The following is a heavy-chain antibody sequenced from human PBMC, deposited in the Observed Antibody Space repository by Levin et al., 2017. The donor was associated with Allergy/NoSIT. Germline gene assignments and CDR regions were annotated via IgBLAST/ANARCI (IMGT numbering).Heavy chain of an antibody. CDR2: INHSGST. Sequence: SETLSLTCAVYGGSFSGYYWSWIRQPPGKGLEWIGEINHSGSTNYNPSLKSRVTISVDTSKNQFSLKLSSVTAADTAVYYCARGRRVGATHPLGSWGQGTLVTVSS. D-gene: IGHD1-26*01. CDR3: ARGRRVGATHPLGS. CDR1: GGSFSGYY. V-gene: IGHV4-34*01. J-gene: IGHJ5*02.